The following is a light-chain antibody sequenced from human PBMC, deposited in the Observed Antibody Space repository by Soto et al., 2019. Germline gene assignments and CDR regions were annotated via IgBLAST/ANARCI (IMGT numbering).Light chain of an antibody. CDR2: GAS. CDR1: QSVGSNY. Sequence: EIVLTQSPGTLSLSLGERATVSCRASQSVGSNYLAWYQRKPGQAPRLLIYGASSRATGIPDRFSGSGSGTDFTLTISRLEPEDFAVYYCQQCGSSSTFGQGTRLEIK. J-gene: IGKJ5*01. CDR3: QQCGSSST. V-gene: IGKV3-20*01.